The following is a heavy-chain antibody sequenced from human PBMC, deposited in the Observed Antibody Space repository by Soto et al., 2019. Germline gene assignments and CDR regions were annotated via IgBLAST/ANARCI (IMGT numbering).Heavy chain of an antibody. D-gene: IGHD2-8*01. V-gene: IGHV4-39*01. CDR2: VYYRGRS. CDR1: GGSLSNSNCY. CDR3: VSQRTSVLTQAYFDY. J-gene: IGHJ4*02. Sequence: SETLSLTCTVSGGSLSNSNCYWGWIRPSPGKGLEWIGSVYYRGRSYSKSSVKSRVTISVDTSKNQFSLNLNSVTASDTAVYYCVSQRTSVLTQAYFDYWGPGALVTVSS.